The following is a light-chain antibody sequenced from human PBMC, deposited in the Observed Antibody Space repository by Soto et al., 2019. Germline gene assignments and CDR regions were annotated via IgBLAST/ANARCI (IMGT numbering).Light chain of an antibody. CDR2: GAS. Sequence: EIVLTQSPGTLSLSRGERATLSCRASQSVSNNYLAWYQQKPGQAPRLLIYGASSRATGIPDRFSGSGSGTDFTLTIRRVEPEDFAVYYCHQYGGALPLTFGQGTRLEIK. J-gene: IGKJ5*01. CDR1: QSVSNNY. CDR3: HQYGGALPLT. V-gene: IGKV3-20*01.